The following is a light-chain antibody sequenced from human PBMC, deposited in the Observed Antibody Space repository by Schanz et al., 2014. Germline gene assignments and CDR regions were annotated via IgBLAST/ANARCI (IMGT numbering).Light chain of an antibody. Sequence: EIVLTQSPGTLSLSPGERATLSCRASQSLSSSYLAWYQQKPGQAPRLLIYGASSRATGFPDRFSGSGSGTDFTLTISRLEPEDFAVYYCQQYGSSPRTFGGGTKVEIK. CDR1: QSLSSSY. J-gene: IGKJ4*01. V-gene: IGKV3-20*01. CDR3: QQYGSSPRT. CDR2: GAS.